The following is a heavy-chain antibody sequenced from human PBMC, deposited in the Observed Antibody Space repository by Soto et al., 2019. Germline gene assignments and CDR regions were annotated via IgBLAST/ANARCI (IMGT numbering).Heavy chain of an antibody. CDR1: GGSFSGYY. Sequence: PSETLSLTCAVYGGSFSGYYWSWIRQPPGQGLEWIGYIYHTGRTNYNPSLLTRVTISLDTSRNQFSLKLSSVTAADTAVFYCAREFSNSPEAFDSWGQGTLVTVSS. D-gene: IGHD4-4*01. CDR2: IYHTGRT. V-gene: IGHV4-59*01. J-gene: IGHJ4*02. CDR3: AREFSNSPEAFDS.